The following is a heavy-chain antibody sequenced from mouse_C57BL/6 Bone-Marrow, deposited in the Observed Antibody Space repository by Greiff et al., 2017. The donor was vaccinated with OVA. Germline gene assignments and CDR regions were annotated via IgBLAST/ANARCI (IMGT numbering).Heavy chain of an antibody. CDR3: AAGDGSSYRFAY. Sequence: QVQLKQSGAELVRPGTSVKVSCKASGYAFTNYLIEWVKQRPGQGLEWIGVINPGSGGTNYNEKFKGKATLTADKSSRTAYMQLSSLTSEDSAVYFCAAGDGSSYRFAYWGQGTLVTVSA. D-gene: IGHD1-1*01. CDR1: GYAFTNYL. V-gene: IGHV1-54*01. J-gene: IGHJ3*01. CDR2: INPGSGGT.